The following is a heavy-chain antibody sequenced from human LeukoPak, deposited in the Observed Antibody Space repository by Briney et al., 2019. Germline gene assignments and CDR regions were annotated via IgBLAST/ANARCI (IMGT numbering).Heavy chain of an antibody. CDR1: GXTFSTYW. J-gene: IGHJ4*02. CDR3: SRDREQQPTFDY. CDR2: INSDGSST. D-gene: IGHD6-13*01. Sequence: GGSLRLSCAASGXTFSTYWMHWVRQAPGKGLVWVSRINSDGSSTNYADSVKGRFTISRDNAKNTLYLQMNSLRAEDTAVYFCSRDREQQPTFDYWGLGTLVTVSS. V-gene: IGHV3-74*01.